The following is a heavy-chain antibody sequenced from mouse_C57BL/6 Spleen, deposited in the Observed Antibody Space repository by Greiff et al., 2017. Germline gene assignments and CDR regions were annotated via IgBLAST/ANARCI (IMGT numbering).Heavy chain of an antibody. CDR2: IYPGDGAT. Sequence: QVQLQPSGAELVKPGASVKISCKASGYAFSSYWMNWVQQRPGKGLEWIGQIYPGDGATNYNGKFKGKATLTADKSSSTAYMQLSSLTAEDSAVYFWAKDLPPNYGGQGTTRTVAS. CDR1: GYAFSSYW. D-gene: IGHD2-1*01. CDR3: AKDLPPNY. V-gene: IGHV1-80*01. J-gene: IGHJ2*01.